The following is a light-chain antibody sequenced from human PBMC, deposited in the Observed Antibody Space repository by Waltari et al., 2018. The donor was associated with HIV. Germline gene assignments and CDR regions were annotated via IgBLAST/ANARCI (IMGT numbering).Light chain of an antibody. J-gene: IGLJ1*01. CDR3: CSYAGSYTYV. Sequence: QSALTQPRSVSGSPGQSVTISCTGTSSDVGGYNYVSWYQQHPGKAPKLMIYDVRKRPSGVTDRFAGSKSGNTDSLTISGLQAEDEADYYCCSYAGSYTYVFGTGTRVTVL. V-gene: IGLV2-11*01. CDR1: SSDVGGYNY. CDR2: DVR.